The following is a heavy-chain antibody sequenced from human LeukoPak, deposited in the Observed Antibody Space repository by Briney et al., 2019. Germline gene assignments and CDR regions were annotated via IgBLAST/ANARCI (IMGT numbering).Heavy chain of an antibody. V-gene: IGHV3-15*01. D-gene: IGHD3-16*01. J-gene: IGHJ4*02. CDR1: GFTFSDAW. Sequence: GESLKISCSASGFTFSDAWMGWVRQAPGKGLEWVGRIKSKANCETTHFAAPVKGRFTISRDDSKNTLYLQMNGLKTEDTGVYYCAWGGDYFDFWGRGTLVTVSS. CDR3: AWGGDYFDF. CDR2: IKSKANCETT.